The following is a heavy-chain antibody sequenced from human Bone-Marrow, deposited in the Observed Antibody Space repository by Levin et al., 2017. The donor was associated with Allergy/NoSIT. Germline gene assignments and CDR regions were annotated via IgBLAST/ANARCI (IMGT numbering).Heavy chain of an antibody. Sequence: GGSLRLSCAASGFTFSSYWMHWVRQAPGKGLVWVSRINSDGSSTSYADSVKGRFTISRDNAKNTLYLQMNSLRAEDTAVYYCARAHASDFWSGYYGGWFDPWGQGTLVTVSS. D-gene: IGHD3-3*01. CDR2: INSDGSST. J-gene: IGHJ5*02. CDR3: ARAHASDFWSGYYGGWFDP. V-gene: IGHV3-74*01. CDR1: GFTFSSYW.